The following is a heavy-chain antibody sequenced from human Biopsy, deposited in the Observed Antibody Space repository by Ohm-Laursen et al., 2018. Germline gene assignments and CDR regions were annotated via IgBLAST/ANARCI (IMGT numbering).Heavy chain of an antibody. CDR1: GGTFTNYA. D-gene: IGHD1-26*01. V-gene: IGHV1-69*13. CDR3: ARDALGGGSYRFFY. Sequence: SVKVSCKASGGTFTNYAISWVRQAPGRGLEWMGGIIPIFGTANYAQKFQGRITITADESTSTAYMELSSLRSDDTAVYYCARDALGGGSYRFFYWGQGSLVTVSS. CDR2: IIPIFGTA. J-gene: IGHJ4*02.